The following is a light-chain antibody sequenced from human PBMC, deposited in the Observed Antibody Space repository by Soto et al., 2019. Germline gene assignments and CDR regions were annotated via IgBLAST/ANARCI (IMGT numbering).Light chain of an antibody. CDR2: DAS. Sequence: DIQVTQSPSSLSSSVLERFTITCRASQSISTRLAWYQQKPGKAPKLLIYDASSLESGVPSRFSGSASGTEFTLTISSLQPDDFATYYCQQYNSYSTFGQGTKVDI. V-gene: IGKV1-5*01. CDR1: QSISTR. CDR3: QQYNSYST. J-gene: IGKJ1*01.